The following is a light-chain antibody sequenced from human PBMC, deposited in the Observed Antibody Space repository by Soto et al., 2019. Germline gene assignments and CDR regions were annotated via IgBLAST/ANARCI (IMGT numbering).Light chain of an antibody. CDR1: QTVSSNY. Sequence: IVLTQSPGTLSLSPGERATLSCWASQTVSSNYLAWYQQKPGQAPRLLIYGASRRAAGIPDRFSGSGSGTDFTLTISRLEPEDFALYFCHHYGDSPYTFGQGTKLEI. J-gene: IGKJ2*01. CDR2: GAS. CDR3: HHYGDSPYT. V-gene: IGKV3-20*01.